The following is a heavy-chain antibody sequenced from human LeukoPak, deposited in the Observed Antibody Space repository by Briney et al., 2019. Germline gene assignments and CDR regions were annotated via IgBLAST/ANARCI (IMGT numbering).Heavy chain of an antibody. CDR3: AREEERLLWFGD. CDR2: IYYSGST. J-gene: IGHJ4*02. CDR1: GGSISSSSYY. V-gene: IGHV4-39*07. Sequence: PSETLSLTCTVSGGSISSSSYYWGWIRQPPGKGLEWIGSIYYSGSTYYNPSLKSRVAISVDTSKNQFSLKLSSVTAADTAVYYCAREEERLLWFGDWGQGTLVTVSS. D-gene: IGHD3-10*01.